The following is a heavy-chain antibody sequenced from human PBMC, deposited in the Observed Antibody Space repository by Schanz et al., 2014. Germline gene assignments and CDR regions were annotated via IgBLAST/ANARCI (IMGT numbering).Heavy chain of an antibody. Sequence: VQLVESGGGLVRPGGSLRLSCAASGLLFSYYYMSGVRQSPGKGLEWVALIWYDGSNKYYADSVKGRFTIARDNSKNTLFLQMDSLRVEDTAVYYCMAMGRNTSHYFDHWGQGTLVTVSS. CDR3: MAMGRNTSHYFDH. J-gene: IGHJ4*02. CDR2: IWYDGSNK. V-gene: IGHV3-33*08. D-gene: IGHD1-1*01. CDR1: GLLFSYYY.